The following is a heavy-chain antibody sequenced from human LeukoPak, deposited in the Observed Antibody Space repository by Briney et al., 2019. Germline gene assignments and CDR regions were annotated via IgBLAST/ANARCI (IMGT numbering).Heavy chain of an antibody. CDR2: ISYDGSNK. Sequence: PGRSLRLSCAASGFTFSSYGMHWVRQAPGKGLEWVAVISYDGSNKYYADSVKGRFTISRDNSKNTLYLQMNSLRAEDTAVYYCAKGGVVPAAIGDYWDQGTLVTVSS. D-gene: IGHD2-2*02. CDR3: AKGGVVPAAIGDY. CDR1: GFTFSSYG. J-gene: IGHJ4*02. V-gene: IGHV3-30*18.